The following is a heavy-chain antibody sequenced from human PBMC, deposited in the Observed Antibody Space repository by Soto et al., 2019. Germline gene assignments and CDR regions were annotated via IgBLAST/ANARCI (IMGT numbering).Heavy chain of an antibody. J-gene: IGHJ4*02. Sequence: GGSLRLSCAASGFTFSNAWMNWVRQAPGKGLEWVGRIQSKAGGGATEFAAPAKGRFAISRDDSKNTLYLQMNSLKTEDTAVYYCTTVSSGKFDYWGQGTLVTVSS. CDR1: GFTFSNAW. CDR3: TTVSSGKFDY. D-gene: IGHD3-22*01. V-gene: IGHV3-15*07. CDR2: IQSKAGGGAT.